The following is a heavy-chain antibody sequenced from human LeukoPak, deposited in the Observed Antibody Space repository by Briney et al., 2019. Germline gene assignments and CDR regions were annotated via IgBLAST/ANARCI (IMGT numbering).Heavy chain of an antibody. CDR1: GGTFSCYA. D-gene: IGHD3-16*01. Sequence: ASVTVSCTASGGTFSCYAISWVRQAPGQGLEWMGGIIPIFGAANYAQKFQGRVTITADESTSTAYMELSSLRSEDTAVYYCARDLVDNWFDPWGQGTLVTVSS. CDR2: IIPIFGAA. J-gene: IGHJ5*02. CDR3: ARDLVDNWFDP. V-gene: IGHV1-69*13.